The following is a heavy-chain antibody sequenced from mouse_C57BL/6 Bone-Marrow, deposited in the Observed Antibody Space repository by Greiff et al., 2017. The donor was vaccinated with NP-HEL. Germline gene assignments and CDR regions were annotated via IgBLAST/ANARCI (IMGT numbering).Heavy chain of an antibody. J-gene: IGHJ3*01. CDR3: ARDRWLPRFAY. CDR1: GFTFSSYA. V-gene: IGHV5-4*01. D-gene: IGHD2-3*01. Sequence: EVKVEESGGGLVKPGGSLKLSCAASGFTFSSYAMSWVRQTPEKRLEWVATISDGGSYTYYPDNVKGRFTISRDNAKNNLYLQMSHLKSEDTAMYYCARDRWLPRFAYWGQGTLVTVSA. CDR2: ISDGGSYT.